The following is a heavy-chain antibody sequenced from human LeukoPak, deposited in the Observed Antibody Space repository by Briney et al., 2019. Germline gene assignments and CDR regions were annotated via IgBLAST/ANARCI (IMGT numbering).Heavy chain of an antibody. J-gene: IGHJ4*02. D-gene: IGHD1-26*01. CDR2: ISGSGGST. Sequence: GGSLRLSCAASGFTFSSYAMHWVRQAPGKGLEWVSAISGSGGSTYYADSVKGRFTISRDNSKNTLYLQMNSLRAEDTAVYYCAKLIVGATKSGYYFDYWGQGTLVTVSS. CDR3: AKLIVGATKSGYYFDY. CDR1: GFTFSSYA. V-gene: IGHV3-23*01.